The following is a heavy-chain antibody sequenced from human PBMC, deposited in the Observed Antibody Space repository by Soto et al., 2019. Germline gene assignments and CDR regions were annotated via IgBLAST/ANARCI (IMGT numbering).Heavy chain of an antibody. CDR3: ASSRHSSSWLYFDY. D-gene: IGHD6-13*01. CDR2: ISPYNGKT. Sequence: ASVKVSCKASGYTDTTYCFNWVRQAPGQGLEWMGWISPYNGKTKFAQKFQGRVTITRDTSASTAYMELSSLRSEDTAVYYCASSRHSSSWLYFDYWGQGTLVTVSS. J-gene: IGHJ4*02. CDR1: GYTDTTYC. V-gene: IGHV1-18*01.